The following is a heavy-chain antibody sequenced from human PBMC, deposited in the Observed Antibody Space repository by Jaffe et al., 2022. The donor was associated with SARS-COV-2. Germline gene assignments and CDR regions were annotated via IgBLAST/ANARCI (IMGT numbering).Heavy chain of an antibody. V-gene: IGHV4-39*01. CDR1: GGSISSTSYY. J-gene: IGHJ6*03. CDR3: ARHLSNYGLYYMDV. CDR2: IYYSGST. Sequence: QLQLQESGPGLVKPSETLSLTCTVSGGSISSTSYYWGWIRQPPGKGLEWIGTIYYSGSTYYNPSLESRVTISVGTSKNHFSLRLSSVTAADTAVYYCARHLSNYGLYYMDVWGKGTTVTVSS. D-gene: IGHD3-10*01.